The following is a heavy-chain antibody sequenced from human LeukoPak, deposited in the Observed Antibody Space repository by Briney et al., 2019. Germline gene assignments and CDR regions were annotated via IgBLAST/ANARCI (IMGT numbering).Heavy chain of an antibody. CDR2: IYRSGST. V-gene: IGHV4-38-2*01. J-gene: IGHJ4*02. CDR3: ARVVWFGEVSNFDY. D-gene: IGHD3-10*01. Sequence: SETLSLTCAVSGYSISSGYYWGWIRQPPGKGLEWIGSIYRSGSTYYNPSLKSRVTISVDTSKNQFSLKLSPVTAADTAVYYRARVVWFGEVSNFDYWGQGTLVTVSS. CDR1: GYSISSGYY.